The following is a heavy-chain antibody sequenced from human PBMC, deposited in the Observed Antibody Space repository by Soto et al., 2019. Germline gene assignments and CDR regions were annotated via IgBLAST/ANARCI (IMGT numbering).Heavy chain of an antibody. V-gene: IGHV3-73*01. Sequence: EEQLVESGGGLVQPGGSLKLSCAASGFTFSGSVMHWVRQASGKGLEWVGRIRSKANGYATAYAASVKGRFTISSDDSRNTAYLQMNSLNIEDTAVYYCTRGGTGTWRFDPWGQGTLVT. D-gene: IGHD1-1*01. J-gene: IGHJ5*02. CDR1: GFTFSGSV. CDR3: TRGGTGTWRFDP. CDR2: IRSKANGYAT.